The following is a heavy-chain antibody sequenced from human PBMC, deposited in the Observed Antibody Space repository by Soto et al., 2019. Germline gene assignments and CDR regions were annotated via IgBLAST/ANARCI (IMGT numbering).Heavy chain of an antibody. D-gene: IGHD3-10*01. Sequence: GASVKVSCKASGYTFTGYYMHWVRQAPGQGLEWMGWINPNSGGTNYAQKFQGRVTMTRDTPISTAYMELSRLRSDDTAVYYCARAMVRGVILLSIYYYGMDVWGQGTTVTVSS. CDR2: INPNSGGT. V-gene: IGHV1-2*02. J-gene: IGHJ6*02. CDR3: ARAMVRGVILLSIYYYGMDV. CDR1: GYTFTGYY.